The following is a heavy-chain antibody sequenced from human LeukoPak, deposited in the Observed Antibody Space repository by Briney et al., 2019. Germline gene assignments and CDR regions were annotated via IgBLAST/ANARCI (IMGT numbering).Heavy chain of an antibody. J-gene: IGHJ3*02. CDR2: VTTTDTTK. CDR1: GFTFSSYE. Sequence: PGGFLRLSCAASGFTFSSYEMNWVRQGPGKGLEWISYVTTTDTTKYYTDSVKGRFTISRDNAKNSLYLQMHSLRAEDTAVYYCARGGFVFDIWGQGTVVTVSS. CDR3: ARGGFVFDI. V-gene: IGHV3-48*03. D-gene: IGHD3-10*01.